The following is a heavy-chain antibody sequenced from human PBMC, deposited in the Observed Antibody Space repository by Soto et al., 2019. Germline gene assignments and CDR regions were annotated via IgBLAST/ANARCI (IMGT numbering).Heavy chain of an antibody. CDR1: GFTFSSYA. J-gene: IGHJ4*02. D-gene: IGHD3-22*01. Sequence: EVQLLESGGGLVQPGGSLRLSCAASGFTFSSYAMSWVRQAPGKGLEWVSGISWNSGSIGYADSVKGRFTISRDNAKNSLYLQMNSLRPEDTALYYCAKDYYDSSGYYDYWGQGTLVTVSS. V-gene: IGHV3-9*01. CDR3: AKDYYDSSGYYDY. CDR2: ISWNSGSI.